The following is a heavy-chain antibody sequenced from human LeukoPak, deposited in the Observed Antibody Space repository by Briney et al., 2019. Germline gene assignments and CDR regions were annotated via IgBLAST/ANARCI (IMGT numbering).Heavy chain of an antibody. CDR2: ISAYNGNT. J-gene: IGHJ5*02. CDR1: GYTFTSYG. Sequence: ASVKVSCKASGYTFTSYGISWVRQAPGQGLEWMGWISAYNGNTNYAQKLQGRVTMPTDTSTSTAYMELRSLRSDDTAVYYCARGKKRYYDSSPFDPWGQGTLVTVSS. V-gene: IGHV1-18*01. D-gene: IGHD3-22*01. CDR3: ARGKKRYYDSSPFDP.